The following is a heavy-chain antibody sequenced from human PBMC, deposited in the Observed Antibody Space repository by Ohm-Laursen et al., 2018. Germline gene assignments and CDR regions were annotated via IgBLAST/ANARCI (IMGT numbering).Heavy chain of an antibody. Sequence: SETLSLTCTVSGGSLRNYYWRWTRQPPGKGLEWIGYIYYNGNPRYNPSLESRVTISVDPSKNQFSLKRNCLTAADTALYYCDLYSSFSVSWGQGTLVTVSS. V-gene: IGHV4-59*08. D-gene: IGHD6-6*01. CDR3: DLYSSFSVS. CDR2: IYYNGNP. J-gene: IGHJ5*02. CDR1: GGSLRNYY.